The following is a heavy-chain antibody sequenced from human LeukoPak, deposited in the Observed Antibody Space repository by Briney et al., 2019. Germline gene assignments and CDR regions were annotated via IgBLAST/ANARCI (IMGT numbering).Heavy chain of an antibody. V-gene: IGHV4-4*07. D-gene: IGHD4-17*01. CDR1: GGSISSYC. J-gene: IGHJ3*02. Sequence: PSETLSLTCTVSGGSISSYCWSWIRQPAGKGLQWIGRIYTSGSTNYNPSLKSRVTMSVDTSKNQFSLKLSSVTAADTAVYYCASGVTVTKTNAFDIWGQGTMVTVSS. CDR2: IYTSGST. CDR3: ASGVTVTKTNAFDI.